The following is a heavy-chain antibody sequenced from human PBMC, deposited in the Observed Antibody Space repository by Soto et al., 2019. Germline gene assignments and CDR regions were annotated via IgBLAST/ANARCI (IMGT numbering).Heavy chain of an antibody. CDR1: GFTFSSYA. Sequence: QVQLVESGGGVVQPGRSLRLSCAASGFTFSSYAMHWVRQAPGKGLEWVAVISYDGNNKVYADSVKGRFTISRDDSKNTLFLQMNSLRAEDTAVYYCARGNANYLYFFDYWGQGTLVTVSS. D-gene: IGHD1-7*01. V-gene: IGHV3-30-3*01. J-gene: IGHJ4*02. CDR2: ISYDGNNK. CDR3: ARGNANYLYFFDY.